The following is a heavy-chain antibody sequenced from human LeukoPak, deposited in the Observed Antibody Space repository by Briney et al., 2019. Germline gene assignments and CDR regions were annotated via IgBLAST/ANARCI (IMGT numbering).Heavy chain of an antibody. CDR3: AKDMQAIAMGYFGY. Sequence: QTGRSLRLSCAASGFTFDDYAMHWVRQAPGKGLEWVSGISWNSGSIGYADSVKGRFTISRDNAKNSLYLQMNSLRAEDTALYYCAKDMQAIAMGYFGYWGQGTLVTVSS. CDR2: ISWNSGSI. V-gene: IGHV3-9*01. CDR1: GFTFDDYA. J-gene: IGHJ4*02. D-gene: IGHD5-18*01.